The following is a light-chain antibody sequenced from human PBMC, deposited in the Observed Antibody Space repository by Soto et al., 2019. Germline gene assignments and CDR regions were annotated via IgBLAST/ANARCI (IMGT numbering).Light chain of an antibody. CDR3: AAWDDSLGVYV. V-gene: IGLV1-36*01. CDR2: YDD. CDR1: SSNIEDNA. Sequence: QPVLTQPPSVSGAPRQRVTISCSGSSSNIEDNAVNWYQQLPGKTPKLLIYYDDLLPSGVSDRFSGSKSGTSASLAISGLQSEDEADYYCAAWDDSLGVYVFGSGTKVTVL. J-gene: IGLJ1*01.